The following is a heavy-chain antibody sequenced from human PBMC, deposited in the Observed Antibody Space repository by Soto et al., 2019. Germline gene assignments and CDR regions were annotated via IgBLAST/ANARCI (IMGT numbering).Heavy chain of an antibody. CDR2: ISYDGSNK. J-gene: IGHJ4*02. V-gene: IGHV3-30*18. CDR3: AKDTKGGYYYDSSGYGFYFDY. CDR1: GFTFSSYG. D-gene: IGHD3-22*01. Sequence: GGSLRLSCAASGFTFSSYGMHWVRQAPGKGLEWVAVISYDGSNKYYADSVKGRFTISRDNSKNTLYLQMNSLRAEDTAVYYCAKDTKGGYYYDSSGYGFYFDYWGQGTLVTVSS.